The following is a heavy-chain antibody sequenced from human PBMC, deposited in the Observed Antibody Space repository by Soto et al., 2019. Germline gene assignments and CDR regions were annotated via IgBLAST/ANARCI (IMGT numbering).Heavy chain of an antibody. J-gene: IGHJ4*02. V-gene: IGHV6-1*01. CDR3: ARDFGYYGVGRLDY. Sequence: QVQLQQSGPGLVKPSQTLSLTCDISGDSVSSNSAAWNWIRQSPSRGLEWLGRTYYRSKWYYDYAVSVKSRISIKPDTSKNQFSLQLKSVTPEDTAVYYCARDFGYYGVGRLDYWGQGNLVSVSS. CDR1: GDSVSSNSAA. D-gene: IGHD3-3*01. CDR2: TYYRSKWYY.